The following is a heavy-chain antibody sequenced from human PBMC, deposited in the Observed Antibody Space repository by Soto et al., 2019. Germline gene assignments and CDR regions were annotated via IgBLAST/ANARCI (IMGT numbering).Heavy chain of an antibody. J-gene: IGHJ4*02. V-gene: IGHV4-39*01. CDR1: GGSISSTIYH. Sequence: QLQLQESGPGLVKPSETLSLTCTVSGGSISSTIYHWGWIRQPPGKELEWIGSIYYTGSNYYTPSLKLGVSITVDTSKDQFSLKLSAVTAADTAVYYGATRARYCTTASCLDYWGQGTLVTVSS. CDR3: ATRARYCTTASCLDY. D-gene: IGHD2-8*01. CDR2: IYYTGSN.